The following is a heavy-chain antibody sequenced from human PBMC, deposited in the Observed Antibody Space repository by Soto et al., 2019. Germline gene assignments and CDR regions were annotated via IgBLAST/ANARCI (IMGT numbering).Heavy chain of an antibody. CDR2: TYYRSKWYY. CDR1: GDSVSSNSAG. V-gene: IGHV6-1*01. Sequence: SQTLSLTCAITGDSVSSNSAGWSWVRQSPSRGLEWLGRTYYRSKWYYEYAVSVRGRITINPDTSKNQYSLQLNSVTPEDTAVYFCARGEQYSGRISDYWGKGTLVTVSS. J-gene: IGHJ4*01. D-gene: IGHD1-26*01. CDR3: ARGEQYSGRISDY.